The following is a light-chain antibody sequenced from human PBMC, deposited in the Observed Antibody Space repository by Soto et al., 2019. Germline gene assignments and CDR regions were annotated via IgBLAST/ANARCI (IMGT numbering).Light chain of an antibody. Sequence: IPLTRSPFSCSDSVGTRVTTPSRASPAIASFLAWYQQKPGTAPKLLIYGASTLQSGVPSRFSGSRSGTDYTLTIASLQPEDFATYYCQQLNGSPWTFGQGTKGDIK. V-gene: IGKV1-9*01. CDR1: PAIASF. CDR3: QQLNGSPWT. CDR2: GAS. J-gene: IGKJ1*01.